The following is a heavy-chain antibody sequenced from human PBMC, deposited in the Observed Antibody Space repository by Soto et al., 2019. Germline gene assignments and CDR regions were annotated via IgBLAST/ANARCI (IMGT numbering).Heavy chain of an antibody. J-gene: IGHJ4*02. CDR2: IKSKTDGGTT. CDR1: GFTFSNAW. V-gene: IGHV3-15*01. CDR3: TMQPPRVRDWIMITFGGALYSGDYFDY. Sequence: GESLKISCAASGFTFSNAWMSWVRQAPGKGLEWVGRIKSKTDGGTTDYAAPVKGRFTISRDDSKNTLYLQMNSLKTEDTAVYYCTMQPPRVRDWIMITFGGALYSGDYFDYWGQGTLVTVSS. D-gene: IGHD3-16*01.